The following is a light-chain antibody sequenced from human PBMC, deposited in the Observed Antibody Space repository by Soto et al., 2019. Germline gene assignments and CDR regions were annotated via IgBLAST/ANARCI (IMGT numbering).Light chain of an antibody. Sequence: EIVLTQSPGTLSLSPGERATLSCRASQSVSSSYLAWYQQKPGQAPRLLIYGASSRATGIPDRFSGSVSGTDFTLTSSRLEPEDVAVYYCQQYGSSLWTFGQGTKVEIK. CDR2: GAS. V-gene: IGKV3-20*01. CDR3: QQYGSSLWT. J-gene: IGKJ1*01. CDR1: QSVSSSY.